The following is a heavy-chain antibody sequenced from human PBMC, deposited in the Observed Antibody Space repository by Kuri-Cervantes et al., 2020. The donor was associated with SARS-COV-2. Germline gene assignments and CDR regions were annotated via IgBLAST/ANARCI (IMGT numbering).Heavy chain of an antibody. CDR1: GFTFSSYS. D-gene: IGHD6-13*01. Sequence: GGSLRLSCAASGFTFSSYSMNWVRQAPGKGLEWVSSISSSSSYIYYADSVKGRFTISRDNAKNPLYLQMNSLRAEDTAVYYCASGYSSRLDAFDIWGQGTMVTVSS. CDR3: ASGYSSRLDAFDI. CDR2: ISSSSSYI. V-gene: IGHV3-21*01. J-gene: IGHJ3*02.